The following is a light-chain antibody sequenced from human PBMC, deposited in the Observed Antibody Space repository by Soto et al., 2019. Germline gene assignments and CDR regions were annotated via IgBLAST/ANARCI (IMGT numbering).Light chain of an antibody. J-gene: IGKJ1*01. CDR2: SAS. CDR3: QQSYSNIRT. CDR1: QSISSY. V-gene: IGKV1-39*01. Sequence: DIQMTQSPSSLSASVGDRVTISCRASQSISSYVNWYQQKPGEAPKLLVHSASTLQSGVPSRFSGSGSGTDFTLNISSLQTADFATYYCQQSYSNIRTFGQGTRVEIK.